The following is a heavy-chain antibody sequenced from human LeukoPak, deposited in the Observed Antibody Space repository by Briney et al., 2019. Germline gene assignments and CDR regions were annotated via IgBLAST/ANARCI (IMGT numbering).Heavy chain of an antibody. CDR2: INPNSGGT. Sequence: ASVKVSCKASGYTFTGDYMHWVRQAPGQGLEWMGWINPNSGGTNYAQKFQGRVTMTRDTSISTAYMELSRLRSDDTAVYYCASQELLTAYYYGMDVWGQGTTVTVSS. V-gene: IGHV1-2*02. D-gene: IGHD1-7*01. CDR3: ASQELLTAYYYGMDV. J-gene: IGHJ6*02. CDR1: GYTFTGDY.